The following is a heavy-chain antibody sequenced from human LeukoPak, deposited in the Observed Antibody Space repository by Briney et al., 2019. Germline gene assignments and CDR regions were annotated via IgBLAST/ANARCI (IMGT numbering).Heavy chain of an antibody. Sequence: SETLSLTCTVSGGSISRSSYYWGWIRQPPGKGLECIGSIYYSGSTYYNPSLKSRVTISVDTSKNQFSLKLSSVTAADTAVYYCARHYKSSHYYMDVWGKGTPVTVSS. CDR2: IYYSGST. V-gene: IGHV4-39*01. D-gene: IGHD1-1*01. CDR3: ARHYKSSHYYMDV. J-gene: IGHJ6*03. CDR1: GGSISRSSYY.